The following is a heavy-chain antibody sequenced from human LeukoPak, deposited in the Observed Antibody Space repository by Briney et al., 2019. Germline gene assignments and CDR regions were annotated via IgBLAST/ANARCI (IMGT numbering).Heavy chain of an antibody. Sequence: SETLSLTCTVSGGSISSYYWSWIRQPPGKGLEWIGYIYYSGSTNYNPSLKSRVTISVDTSKNQFSLKLSSVTAADTVVYYCARTDYGGNEVDYWGQGTLVTVSS. D-gene: IGHD4-23*01. J-gene: IGHJ4*02. V-gene: IGHV4-59*08. CDR1: GGSISSYY. CDR2: IYYSGST. CDR3: ARTDYGGNEVDY.